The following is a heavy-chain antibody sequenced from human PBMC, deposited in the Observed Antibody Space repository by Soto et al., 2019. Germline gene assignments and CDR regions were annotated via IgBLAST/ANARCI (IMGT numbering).Heavy chain of an antibody. V-gene: IGHV3-30*18. D-gene: IGHD4-4*01. J-gene: IGHJ4*02. Sequence: QVQLVESGGGVVQPGRSLRLSCAASGFTFSSYGMHWVRQAPGKGLEWVAVISYDGSNKYYADSVKGRFTISRDNSKNTLYLQMNSLRAEDTAVYYCAKNRATEMGFDYWGQGTLVTVSS. CDR1: GFTFSSYG. CDR3: AKNRATEMGFDY. CDR2: ISYDGSNK.